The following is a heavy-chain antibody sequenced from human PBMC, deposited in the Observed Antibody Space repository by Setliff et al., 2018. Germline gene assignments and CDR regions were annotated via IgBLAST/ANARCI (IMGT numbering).Heavy chain of an antibody. D-gene: IGHD2-15*01. CDR2: ITGNSDRI. J-gene: IGHJ6*02. Sequence: GGSLRLSCAASGFTFHDYAMHWVRQAPGKGLEWVSGITGNSDRIAYADSVKGRFTISRDNSKNTLYLQMNSLRAEDTAVYYCARELLVVAADPPGYGMDVWGQGTTVTVSS. CDR3: ARELLVVAADPPGYGMDV. V-gene: IGHV3-9*01. CDR1: GFTFHDYA.